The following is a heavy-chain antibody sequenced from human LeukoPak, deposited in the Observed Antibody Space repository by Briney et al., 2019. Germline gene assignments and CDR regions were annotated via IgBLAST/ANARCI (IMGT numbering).Heavy chain of an antibody. CDR1: GFTFSGYS. V-gene: IGHV3-21*01. Sequence: GGSLRLSCAASGFTFSGYSMNWVRQAPGKGLEWVSSISSRSTYIYYADSVKGRFTISRDNAKNSLYLQMNSLRVEDTAVYYCARVGLMGLATAPTYYFDYWGQGTLVTVSS. CDR3: ARVGLMGLATAPTYYFDY. D-gene: IGHD6-25*01. J-gene: IGHJ4*02. CDR2: ISSRSTYI.